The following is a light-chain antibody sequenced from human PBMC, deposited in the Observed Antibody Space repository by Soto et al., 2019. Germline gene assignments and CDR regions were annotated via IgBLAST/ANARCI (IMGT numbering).Light chain of an antibody. CDR2: YAS. J-gene: IGKJ5*01. CDR1: QSVSSC. CDR3: QPHTNWQIT. V-gene: IGKV3D-11*02. Sequence: EIVLTQSPATLSLSPVERATLCCRAMQSVSSCLSWYQRKPVQGPRLVVYYASNRAPGIPARFSGSGPGTDFTITISSLEPEDFAVYYCQPHTNWQITFGQGTRLEIK.